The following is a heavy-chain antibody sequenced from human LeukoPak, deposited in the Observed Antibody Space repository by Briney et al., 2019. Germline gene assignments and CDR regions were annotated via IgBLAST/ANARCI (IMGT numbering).Heavy chain of an antibody. CDR2: VSGSGGST. CDR3: AKAGYSYGFFDY. CDR1: GFTFSSYA. J-gene: IGHJ4*02. Sequence: GGSLRLSCAASGFTFSSYAMSWVRQAPGKGLEWVSAVSGSGGSTYYADSVKGRFTISRDNSKNTLYLQMNSLRAEDTAVYYCAKAGYSYGFFDYWGQGTLVTVSS. V-gene: IGHV3-23*01. D-gene: IGHD5-18*01.